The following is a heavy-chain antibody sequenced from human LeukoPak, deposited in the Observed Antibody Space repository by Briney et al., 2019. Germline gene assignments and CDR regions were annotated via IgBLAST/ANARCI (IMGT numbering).Heavy chain of an antibody. V-gene: IGHV3-15*01. Sequence: GGCLRLSCAASGFTFNNAWLNWVRQAPGKGREWVGRIKSKTDGGTIEYAAPVKGRFTISRDDSKNTLDLQINSLKTEDTAVYYCITGRYWGQGTLVTVSS. J-gene: IGHJ4*02. CDR1: GFTFNNAW. CDR2: IKSKTDGGTI. CDR3: ITGRY.